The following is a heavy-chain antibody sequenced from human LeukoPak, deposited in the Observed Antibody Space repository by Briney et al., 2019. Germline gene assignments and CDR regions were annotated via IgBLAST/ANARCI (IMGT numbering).Heavy chain of an antibody. CDR1: GGSFSGYY. CDR3: ASSSSTADY. J-gene: IGHJ4*02. Sequence: SETLSLTCAVYGGSFSGYYWSWIRQPPGKGLEWIGEINHSGSTNYNPSLKSRVTISVDTSKNRFSLKLSSVTAADTAVYYCASSSSTADYWGQGALVTVSS. CDR2: INHSGST. V-gene: IGHV4-34*01. D-gene: IGHD6-6*01.